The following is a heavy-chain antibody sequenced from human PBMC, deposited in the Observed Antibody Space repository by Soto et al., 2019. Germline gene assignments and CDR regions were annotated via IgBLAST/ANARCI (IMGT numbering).Heavy chain of an antibody. Sequence: PGGSLRLSCAASGFTFDDYAMHWVRQAPGKGLEWVSGISWNSGSIGYADSVKGRFTISRDNAKNSLYLQMNSLRAEDTALYYCAKDVYDYGDYGGWYYDLWSRGTLVTVSS. V-gene: IGHV3-9*01. CDR2: ISWNSGSI. CDR1: GFTFDDYA. D-gene: IGHD4-17*01. J-gene: IGHJ2*01. CDR3: AKDVYDYGDYGGWYYDL.